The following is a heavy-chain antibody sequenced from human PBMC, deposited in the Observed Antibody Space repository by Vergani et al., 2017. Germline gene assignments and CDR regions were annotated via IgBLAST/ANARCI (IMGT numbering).Heavy chain of an antibody. CDR2: IYYSGST. CDR3: ASSNRITIFGVVTPNWFDP. V-gene: IGHV4-39*01. Sequence: QVQLQESGPGLVKPSGTLSLTCTVSGGSISSSSYYWGWIRQPPGKGLEWIGSIYYSGSTYYNPSLKSRVTISVDTSKNQFSLKLSSVTAADTAVYYCASSNRITIFGVVTPNWFDPWGQGTLVTVSS. J-gene: IGHJ5*02. CDR1: GGSISSSSYY. D-gene: IGHD3-3*01.